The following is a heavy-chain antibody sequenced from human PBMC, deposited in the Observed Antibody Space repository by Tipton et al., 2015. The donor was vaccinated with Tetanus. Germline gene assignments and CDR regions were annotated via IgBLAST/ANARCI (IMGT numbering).Heavy chain of an antibody. CDR3: ARGEAYGDYPAMYFFDN. Sequence: TLSLTCTVSGGSISDKKNYWGWIRRPPGKGPEWIGYVYSTATTYYNPSLKSRVTISVDTSKNQSSLKLTSVTAADTAVYYCARGEAYGDYPAMYFFDNWGQGTLLTVSS. D-gene: IGHD4-17*01. J-gene: IGHJ4*02. CDR1: GGSISDKKNY. CDR2: VYSTATT. V-gene: IGHV4-30-4*08.